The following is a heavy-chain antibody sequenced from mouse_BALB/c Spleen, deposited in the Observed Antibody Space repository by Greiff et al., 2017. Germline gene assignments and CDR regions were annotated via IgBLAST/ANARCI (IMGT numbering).Heavy chain of an antibody. J-gene: IGHJ3*01. V-gene: IGHV14-3*02. Sequence: VQLQQSGAELVKPGASVKLSCTASGFNIKDTYMHWVKQRPEQGLEWIGRIDPANGNTKYDPKFQGKATLTVDKSSSTAYMHLNSLTSEDSAVYYCARSLYDGYYERVWFAYWGQGTLVTVSA. CDR3: ARSLYDGYYERVWFAY. D-gene: IGHD2-3*01. CDR1: GFNIKDTY. CDR2: IDPANGNT.